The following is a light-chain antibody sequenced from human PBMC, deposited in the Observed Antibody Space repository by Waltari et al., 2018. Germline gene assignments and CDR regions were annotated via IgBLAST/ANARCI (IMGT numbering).Light chain of an antibody. CDR1: QSVLYSSNNKNY. CDR2: WAS. J-gene: IGKJ2*01. CDR3: QQYYSTPRT. Sequence: DIVMTQSPDSLAVSLGERATINCKSSQSVLYSSNNKNYLAWYQQKPGQPPKLLIYWASTRESGVPDRFSGSGSGTDFTLNISSLQAEDVAVYYCQQYYSTPRTFGQGTKLGIK. V-gene: IGKV4-1*01.